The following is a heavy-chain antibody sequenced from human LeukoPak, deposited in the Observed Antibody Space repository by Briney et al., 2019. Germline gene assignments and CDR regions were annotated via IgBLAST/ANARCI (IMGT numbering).Heavy chain of an antibody. CDR3: AKDLGYALSGAFGI. CDR2: ISWNSGSI. Sequence: GRSLRLSCAASGFTFDDYAMHWVRQAPGKGLEWVSGISWNSGSIGYADSVKGRFTISRDNAKNSLYLQMNSLRAEDTALYYCAKDLGYALSGAFGIWGQGTMVTVSS. J-gene: IGHJ3*02. CDR1: GFTFDDYA. D-gene: IGHD5-12*01. V-gene: IGHV3-9*01.